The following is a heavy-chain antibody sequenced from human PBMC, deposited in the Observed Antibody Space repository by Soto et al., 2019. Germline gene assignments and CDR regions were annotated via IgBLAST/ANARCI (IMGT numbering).Heavy chain of an antibody. CDR1: GGSISSGGYY. CDR3: ARDCSSTSCTDGPGMDV. V-gene: IGHV4-31*03. J-gene: IGHJ6*02. D-gene: IGHD2-2*01. Sequence: LSLTCTVSGGSISSGGYYWSWIRQHPGKGLEWIGYIYYSGSTYYNPSLKSRVTISVDTSKNQFSLKLSSVTAADTAVYYCARDCSSTSCTDGPGMDVWGQGTTVTVSS. CDR2: IYYSGST.